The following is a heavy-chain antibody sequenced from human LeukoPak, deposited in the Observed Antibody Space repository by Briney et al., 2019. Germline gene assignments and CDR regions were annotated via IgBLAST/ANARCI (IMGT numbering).Heavy chain of an antibody. CDR2: ISGSGGST. V-gene: IGHV3-23*01. Sequence: QAGGSLRLSCAASGFTFSSYAMSGVRQATGKGREGVSAISGSGGSTYYADSVKGRFTISRDNSKNTLYLQMNSLRAEDTAVYYCARGRVGVPYFDYWGQGTLVTVSS. CDR1: GFTFSSYA. D-gene: IGHD3-3*01. CDR3: ARGRVGVPYFDY. J-gene: IGHJ4*02.